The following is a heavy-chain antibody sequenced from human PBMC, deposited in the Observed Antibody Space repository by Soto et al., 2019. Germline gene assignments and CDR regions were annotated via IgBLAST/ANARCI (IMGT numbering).Heavy chain of an antibody. CDR3: ARDIVLMVYGDYYMDV. CDR2: ISGSGGST. D-gene: IGHD2-8*01. Sequence: PGGSLRLSCAASGFTFSSYAMSWVRQAPGKGLEWVSAISGSGGSTYYADSVKGRFTISRDNSKNTLYLQMNSLRAEDTAVYYCARDIVLMVYGDYYMDVWGKGTTVTVSS. CDR1: GFTFSSYA. J-gene: IGHJ6*03. V-gene: IGHV3-23*01.